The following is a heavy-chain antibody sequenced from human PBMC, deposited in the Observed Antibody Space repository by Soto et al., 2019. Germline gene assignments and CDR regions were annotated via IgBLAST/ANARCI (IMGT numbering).Heavy chain of an antibody. CDR1: GYIFSANY. CDR2: INPHSGAT. J-gene: IGHJ5*02. Sequence: ASVKVSCKASGYIFSANYIHWGRQAPGQGLEWLGWINPHSGATNYAQKFLGRVTMSADTSASTAYMDLARLESDDTAVYYCVSPHALVFSNWFAPWGRETLVPVSS. V-gene: IGHV1-2*02. D-gene: IGHD3-3*01. CDR3: VSPHALVFSNWFAP.